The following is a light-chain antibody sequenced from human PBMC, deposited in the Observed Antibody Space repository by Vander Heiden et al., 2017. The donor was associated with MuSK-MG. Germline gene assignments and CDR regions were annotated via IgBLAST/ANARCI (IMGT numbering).Light chain of an antibody. Sequence: IQMTQSPSSLSASVGDRVTITCRASQSISSYLNWYQQKPGKAPKLLIYDASSLQSGVPSRFSGSGSGTDFTLTISRLQPEDFATYYCQQSESTPRTFGQGTKVEIK. CDR2: DAS. J-gene: IGKJ1*01. CDR3: QQSESTPRT. V-gene: IGKV1-39*01. CDR1: QSISSY.